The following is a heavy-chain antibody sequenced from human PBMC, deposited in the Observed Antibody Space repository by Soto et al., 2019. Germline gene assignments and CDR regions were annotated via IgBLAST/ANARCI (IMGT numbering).Heavy chain of an antibody. CDR1: GFTFSSYS. CDR2: ISSSSSYI. D-gene: IGHD3-9*01. CDR3: ARDFRIYDILTLFDP. J-gene: IGHJ5*02. V-gene: IGHV3-21*01. Sequence: GGSLRLSCAASGFTFSSYSMNWVRQAPGKGLEWVSSISSSSSYIYYADSVKGRFTISRDNAKNSLYLQMNSLRAEDTAVYYCARDFRIYDILTLFDPCGQGTLVTVSS.